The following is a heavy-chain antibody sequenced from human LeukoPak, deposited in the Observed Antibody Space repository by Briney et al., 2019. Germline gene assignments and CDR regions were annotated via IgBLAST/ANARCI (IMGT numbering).Heavy chain of an antibody. J-gene: IGHJ2*01. D-gene: IGHD2-8*02. Sequence: GGSLTLSCTASIFPLKHYYMHCPRQTTQKGLETDSDIGTEDETFYPDSVKGRFTISRENAKNSFYLQMNSLRAGDTAVYYCARGRFVLVPSLERWYFDLWGRGTLVTVSS. V-gene: IGHV3-13*01. CDR1: IFPLKHYY. CDR2: IGTEDET. CDR3: ARGRFVLVPSLERWYFDL.